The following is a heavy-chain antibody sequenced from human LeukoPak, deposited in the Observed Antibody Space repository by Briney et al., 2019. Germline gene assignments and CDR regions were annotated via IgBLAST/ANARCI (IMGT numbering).Heavy chain of an antibody. CDR3: ARSPGEVVNPEYAFDI. Sequence: GGSLRLSCAASGFTVSRNYMSWGRQAPGKGLEWVSVIYSGGGTYYADSVRGRFTISRDNSKNTLYLQMGSLRAEDMAVYYCARSPGEVVNPEYAFDIWGQGTMVTVSS. CDR2: IYSGGGT. CDR1: GFTVSRNY. D-gene: IGHD3-10*01. J-gene: IGHJ3*02. V-gene: IGHV3-66*01.